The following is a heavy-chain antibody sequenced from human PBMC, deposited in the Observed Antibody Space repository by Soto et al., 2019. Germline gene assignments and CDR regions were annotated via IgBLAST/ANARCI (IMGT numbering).Heavy chain of an antibody. CDR2: IYTSGST. V-gene: IGHV4-4*07. Sequence: SETLSLTCTVSGGSISSYYWSWIRQPAGKGLEWIGRIYTSGSTNYHPPLKSRVNMSVDTSKNKCSLNLSSVTAADTAVYYCARDSSGYYYLFDYWGQGTLVTVSS. CDR1: GGSISSYY. D-gene: IGHD3-22*01. J-gene: IGHJ4*02. CDR3: ARDSSGYYYLFDY.